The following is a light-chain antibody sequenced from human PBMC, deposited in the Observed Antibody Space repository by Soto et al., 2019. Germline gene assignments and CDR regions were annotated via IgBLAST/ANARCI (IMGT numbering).Light chain of an antibody. J-gene: IGKJ1*01. Sequence: DIVMTQSPDSLAVSLGERATINCKSSQSVLSSSNNKNYLAWYQQKPGQPPKLLIYWASTRESGVPDRFSGSGSGTDFTLTISSLQAEDVSVYYCQQYYSTPRTFGQWTQVEIK. V-gene: IGKV4-1*01. CDR1: QSVLSSSNNKNY. CDR3: QQYYSTPRT. CDR2: WAS.